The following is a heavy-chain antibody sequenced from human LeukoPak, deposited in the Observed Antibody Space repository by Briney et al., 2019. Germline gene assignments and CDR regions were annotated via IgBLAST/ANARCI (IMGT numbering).Heavy chain of an antibody. D-gene: IGHD3-22*01. Sequence: SETLSLTCTVPGGSISSYYWSWIPQPAGKGLEWIGRIYSSGRTNYNPSLKSRVTISVDTAKNQFSMKLSSVTAADTAVDYCARHDYYDSSLFDYWGQGTLVTVSS. CDR1: GGSISSYY. V-gene: IGHV4-4*07. CDR3: ARHDYYDSSLFDY. CDR2: IYSSGRT. J-gene: IGHJ4*02.